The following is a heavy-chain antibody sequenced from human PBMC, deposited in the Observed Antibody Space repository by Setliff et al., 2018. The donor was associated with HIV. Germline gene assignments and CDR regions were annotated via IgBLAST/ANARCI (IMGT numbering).Heavy chain of an antibody. CDR1: GGTFSSYA. CDR2: IIPIFGTT. Sequence: ASVKVSCKASGGTFSSYAISWVRQAPGQGLEWMGGIIPIFGTTNYAQKFQGRVTITTDESTSTAYMELSSLRSEDTAVYYCARAQQKLVQFYYYMDVWGKGTTVTVSS. CDR3: ARAQQKLVQFYYYMDV. D-gene: IGHD6-13*01. V-gene: IGHV1-69*05. J-gene: IGHJ6*03.